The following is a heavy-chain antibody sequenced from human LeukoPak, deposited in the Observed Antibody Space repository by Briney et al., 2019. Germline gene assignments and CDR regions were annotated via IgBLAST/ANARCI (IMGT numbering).Heavy chain of an antibody. CDR1: GFTFSSYS. Sequence: GGSLRLSCAASGFTFSSYSMNCVRQAPGKGLEWVSSISSSSSYIYYADSVKGRFTISRDNAKNSLYLQMNSLRAEDTAVYYCAIRPYSYGYEDYWGRGTLVTVSS. V-gene: IGHV3-21*01. D-gene: IGHD5-18*01. J-gene: IGHJ4*02. CDR3: AIRPYSYGYEDY. CDR2: ISSSSSYI.